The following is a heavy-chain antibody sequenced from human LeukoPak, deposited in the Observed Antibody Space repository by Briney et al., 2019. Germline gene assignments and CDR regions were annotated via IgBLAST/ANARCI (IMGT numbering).Heavy chain of an antibody. CDR2: ISGSGGTI. D-gene: IGHD6-19*01. CDR3: ATSDPAVAGPPRRDY. V-gene: IGHV3-23*01. Sequence: PGGSLRLSCAASGFTFSSYAMSWVRQAPGKGLEWVSAISGSGGTIYYADSVKGRFTISRDNAKNSLYLQMNSLRAEDTAVYYCATSDPAVAGPPRRDYWGQGTLVTVSS. J-gene: IGHJ4*02. CDR1: GFTFSSYA.